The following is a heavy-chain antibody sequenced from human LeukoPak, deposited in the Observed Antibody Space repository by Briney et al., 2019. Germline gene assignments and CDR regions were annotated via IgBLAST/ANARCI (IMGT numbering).Heavy chain of an antibody. CDR2: ISTSSSYI. Sequence: GGSLRLSCTVSGFTVSSNSMNWVRRAPGKGLEWVSSISTSSSYIYYADSVRGRFTISRDNAKNSLYLQMNSLRAEDTAVYSCARGADGVSSNSRGWFDPWGQGTLVTVSS. CDR1: GFTVSSNS. CDR3: ARGADGVSSNSRGWFDP. J-gene: IGHJ5*02. D-gene: IGHD2-15*01. V-gene: IGHV3-21*01.